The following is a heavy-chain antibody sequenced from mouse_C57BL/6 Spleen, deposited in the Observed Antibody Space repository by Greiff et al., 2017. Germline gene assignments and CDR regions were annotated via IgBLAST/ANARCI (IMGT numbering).Heavy chain of an antibody. Sequence: QVQLQQSGPELVKPGASVKISCKASGYAFSSSWMNWVKQRPGKGLEWIGRIYPGDGDTNYNGKFKGKATLTADKSSSTAYMQLSSLTSEDSAVYCCARFLNWANWYFDVWGTGTTVTVSS. V-gene: IGHV1-82*01. CDR3: ARFLNWANWYFDV. CDR1: GYAFSSSW. D-gene: IGHD4-1*02. J-gene: IGHJ1*03. CDR2: IYPGDGDT.